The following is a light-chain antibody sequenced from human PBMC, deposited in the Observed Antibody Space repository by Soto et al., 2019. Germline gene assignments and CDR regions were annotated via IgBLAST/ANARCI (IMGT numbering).Light chain of an antibody. J-gene: IGKJ4*01. Sequence: DIPMTQSPSSLSASVGDRVTITCRASQSISSYLNWYQQKPGKAPKLLIYAAASLQSGVPSRFSGSGSGTEFTLTISSLQPEDFATYYCQQGYSTPGTFGGGTKVEIK. CDR1: QSISSY. V-gene: IGKV1-39*01. CDR2: AAA. CDR3: QQGYSTPGT.